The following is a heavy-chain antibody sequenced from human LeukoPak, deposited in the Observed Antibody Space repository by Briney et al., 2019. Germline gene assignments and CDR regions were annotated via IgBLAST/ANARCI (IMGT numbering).Heavy chain of an antibody. CDR1: GFTFSSYA. D-gene: IGHD6-6*01. Sequence: GGSLRLSCAASGFTFSSYAMSWVRQAPGKGLEWVSAISGSGGSTYCADSVKGRFTISRDNSKNTLYLQMNSLRAEDTAVYYCANAEDSSSFPYWGQGTLVTVSS. J-gene: IGHJ4*02. CDR2: ISGSGGST. CDR3: ANAEDSSSFPY. V-gene: IGHV3-23*01.